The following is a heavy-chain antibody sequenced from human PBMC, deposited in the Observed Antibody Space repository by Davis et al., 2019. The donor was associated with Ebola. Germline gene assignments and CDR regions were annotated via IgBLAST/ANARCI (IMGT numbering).Heavy chain of an antibody. CDR2: IYYGGDT. D-gene: IGHD5-24*01. Sequence: SLYLSCAASGCTFRRYAMTWVCPAPGKGLEWVSLIYYGGDTYYADSVKGRFTISRDNSKNTVYLQMNSLRVEDTAVYYCARSLGGDVYTFFDSWGQGTLVTVSS. V-gene: IGHV3-53*01. J-gene: IGHJ4*02. CDR3: ARSLGGDVYTFFDS. CDR1: GCTFRRYA.